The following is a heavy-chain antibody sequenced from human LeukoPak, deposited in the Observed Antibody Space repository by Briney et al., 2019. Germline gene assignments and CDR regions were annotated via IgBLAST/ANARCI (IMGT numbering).Heavy chain of an antibody. CDR3: AKAGRADSSGYYLDY. V-gene: IGHV3-23*01. J-gene: IGHJ4*02. D-gene: IGHD3-22*01. CDR1: GFTFISFA. CDR2: ISRTGVAT. Sequence: GGSLRLSCAASGFTFISFAMSWVRQAPGKGLEWVSTISRTGVATYYANSVKGRFTISRDNAKNSLYLQMNSLRAEDTALYYCAKAGRADSSGYYLDYWGQGTLVTVSS.